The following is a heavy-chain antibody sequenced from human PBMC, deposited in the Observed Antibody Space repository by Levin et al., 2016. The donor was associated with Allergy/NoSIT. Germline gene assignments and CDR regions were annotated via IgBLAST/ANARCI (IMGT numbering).Heavy chain of an antibody. CDR3: ARGYYYYGMDV. J-gene: IGHJ6*02. CDR2: INHSGST. Sequence: PGKGLEWIGEINHSGSTNYNPSLKSRVTISVDTSKNQFSLKLSSVTAADTTVYYCARGYYYYGMDVWGQGTTGTVSS. V-gene: IGHV4-34*01.